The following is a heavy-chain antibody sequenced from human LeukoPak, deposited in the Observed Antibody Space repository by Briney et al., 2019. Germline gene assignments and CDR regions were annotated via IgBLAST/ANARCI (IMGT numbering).Heavy chain of an antibody. D-gene: IGHD1-14*01. V-gene: IGHV3-23*01. J-gene: IGHJ4*02. CDR1: GFTFSNYA. Sequence: GGSLRLSCAASGFTFSNYAMNWVRQAPGKGLEWVSATSGTGGNTYYADSVKGRFTISRDNSKNTLYLQMNSLRAEDTALYYCAKPAKTDYADYWGQGTLVTVSS. CDR2: TSGTGGNT. CDR3: AKPAKTDYADY.